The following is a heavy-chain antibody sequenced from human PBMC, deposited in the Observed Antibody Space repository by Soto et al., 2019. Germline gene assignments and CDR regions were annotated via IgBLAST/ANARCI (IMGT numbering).Heavy chain of an antibody. D-gene: IGHD3-10*01. J-gene: IGHJ4*02. Sequence: EVQLVESGGGLVQPGGSLRLSCTDSGFTFSGDWMHWVRQAPGKGLVWVSRIDPYETGISYADSVKGRFTISRDNAKSTLYLQMNXLRVEDTAVYYCTRDTFGARDYWGQGTLVTVSS. CDR3: TRDTFGARDY. CDR2: IDPYETGI. CDR1: GFTFSGDW. V-gene: IGHV3-74*01.